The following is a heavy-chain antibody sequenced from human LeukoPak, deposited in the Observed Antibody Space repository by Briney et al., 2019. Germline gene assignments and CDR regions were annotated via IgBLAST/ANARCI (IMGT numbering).Heavy chain of an antibody. CDR3: GRGGDGINV. CDR2: INTDESNA. CDR1: GFTFSNYL. J-gene: IGHJ3*01. V-gene: IGHV3-74*01. Sequence: PGGSLRLSCAASGFTFSNYLMHWVRQAPGKGLVWVSRINTDESNAYADSVKGRFTISRDNARNTLYLQMNSLRAEDTAVYFCGRGGDGINVWGQGTTVIVSS.